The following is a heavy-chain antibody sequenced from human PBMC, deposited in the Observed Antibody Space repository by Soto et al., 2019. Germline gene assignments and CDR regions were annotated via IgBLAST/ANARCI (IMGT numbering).Heavy chain of an antibody. CDR1: GVTSSNDA. V-gene: IGHV1-69*13. J-gene: IGHJ5*02. CDR3: VRAHALGFSNWFDP. D-gene: IGHD3-10*01. CDR2: ITTIFGTA. Sequence: SVKVSCKASGVTSSNDAMSWVRQAPGQGLEWMGGITTIFGTAKYAQKFRGRVTITADESTSTAYMELNSLKSDDTAVYYCVRAHALGFSNWFDPWGRGTLVTVSS.